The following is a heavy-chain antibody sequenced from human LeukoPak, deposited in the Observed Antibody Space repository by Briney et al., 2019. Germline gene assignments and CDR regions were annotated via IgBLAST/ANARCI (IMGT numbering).Heavy chain of an antibody. Sequence: SETLSLTCSVSGGSISSYYWSWIRQPPGKGLEWIGYIYYSGSTNYNPSLKSRVTISVDTSKNQFSLKLSSVTAADTAVYYCARCGYGGNSGLDYWGQGTLVTVSS. J-gene: IGHJ4*02. V-gene: IGHV4-59*12. CDR2: IYYSGST. CDR3: ARCGYGGNSGLDY. CDR1: GGSISSYY. D-gene: IGHD4-23*01.